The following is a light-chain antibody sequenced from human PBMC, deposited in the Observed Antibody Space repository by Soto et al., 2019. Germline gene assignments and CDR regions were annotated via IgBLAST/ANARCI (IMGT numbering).Light chain of an antibody. J-gene: IGKJ2*01. CDR2: DAS. CDR3: QQYNNWPPMST. Sequence: EIVLTQSPGTLSLSPGERATLSCRASQSVSSSYLTWYQQKPGQAPRLLIYDASSRATGIPDRFSGSGSGTDFTLTISRLEPEDFVIYYCQQYNNWPPMSTFGQGTKLEMK. CDR1: QSVSSSY. V-gene: IGKV3D-20*02.